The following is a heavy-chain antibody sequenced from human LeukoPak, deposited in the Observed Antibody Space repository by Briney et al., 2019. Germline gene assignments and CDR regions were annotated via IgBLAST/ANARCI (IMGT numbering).Heavy chain of an antibody. V-gene: IGHV4-59*12. D-gene: IGHD2-15*01. CDR3: ARGTVVLSMDV. CDR1: GGSISSYY. J-gene: IGHJ6*03. Sequence: SETLSLTCTVSGGSISSYYWSWIRQPPGKGLEWIGYIYYSGSTNYNPSLKSRVTMSVDTSKNQFSLKLSSVTAADTAVYYCARGTVVLSMDVWGKGTTVTVSS. CDR2: IYYSGST.